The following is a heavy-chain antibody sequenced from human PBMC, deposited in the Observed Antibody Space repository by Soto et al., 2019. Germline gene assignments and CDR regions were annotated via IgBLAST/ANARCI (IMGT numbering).Heavy chain of an antibody. CDR2: IYYSGYT. CDR3: ALWSGYVSSYFDP. Sequence: PSETLSLTCTVSGGSISSSSYYWGWIRQPPGKGLEWIGYIYYSGYTNYNPSLKSRVTISIDTSKNQFSLKLNSMTAADTAVYYCALWSGYVSSYFDPWGQGTLVTVSS. V-gene: IGHV4-61*05. D-gene: IGHD5-12*01. J-gene: IGHJ5*02. CDR1: GGSISSSSYY.